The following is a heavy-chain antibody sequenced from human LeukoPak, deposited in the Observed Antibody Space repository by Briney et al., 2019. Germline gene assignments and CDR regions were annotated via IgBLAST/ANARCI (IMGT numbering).Heavy chain of an antibody. CDR3: VRHGESGRHHAYFDY. D-gene: IGHD3-10*01. CDR2: SYYSRGT. J-gene: IGHJ4*01. V-gene: IGHV4-59*08. CDR1: GGSLNNYY. Sequence: PSETLSLTCTVSGGSLNNYYWGWIRQAAGRGLEWIAYSYYSRGTNYNSSLKSRVTISVDTSKNQFSLKVTSVTAGDTAIYYCVRHGESGRHHAYFDYWGHGALVTVSS.